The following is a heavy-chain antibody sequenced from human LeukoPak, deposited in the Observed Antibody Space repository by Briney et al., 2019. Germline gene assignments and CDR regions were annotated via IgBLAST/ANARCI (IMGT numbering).Heavy chain of an antibody. J-gene: IGHJ3*02. CDR2: ISGSGGST. CDR1: GFTFSSCT. D-gene: IGHD3-10*01. Sequence: PGGSLRLSCAASGFTFSSCTMSWVRQAPGKGLEWVSAISGSGGSTYYADSVKGRFTISRDNTKNTLYLQMYSLRAEDTAVYYCARAPVLLWFGEDDDAFDIWGQGTMVTVSS. V-gene: IGHV3-23*01. CDR3: ARAPVLLWFGEDDDAFDI.